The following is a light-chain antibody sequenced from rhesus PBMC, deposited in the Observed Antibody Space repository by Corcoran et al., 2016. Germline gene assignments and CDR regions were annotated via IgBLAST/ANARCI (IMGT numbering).Light chain of an antibody. CDR2: AAS. Sequence: DIQMTQSPSSLSASVGDRVTITCQASQGIRNWLAWYQQKPGKAPKPLIYAASSLQRGVPSRFSGSGTGTEFTLTSSSLQPEDFATYYCQQHNSNPYSFGQGTKVEIK. V-gene: IGKV1-33*02. CDR3: QQHNSNPYS. CDR1: QGIRNW. J-gene: IGKJ2*01.